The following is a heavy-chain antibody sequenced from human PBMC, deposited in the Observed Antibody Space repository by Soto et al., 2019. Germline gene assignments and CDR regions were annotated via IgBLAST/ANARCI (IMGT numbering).Heavy chain of an antibody. D-gene: IGHD3-22*01. Sequence: QVQLVQSGAEVKKPGASVKVSCKASGYTFTIYGISWVRQAPGQGLEWMGWISGYNGNTDYAQNLQDRVTLTTDASTSSVDRELRSLRSDDTAVYYWARVDYYDSSGYYGYWGQGTLINVSS. V-gene: IGHV1-18*04. J-gene: IGHJ4*02. CDR3: ARVDYYDSSGYYGY. CDR1: GYTFTIYG. CDR2: ISGYNGNT.